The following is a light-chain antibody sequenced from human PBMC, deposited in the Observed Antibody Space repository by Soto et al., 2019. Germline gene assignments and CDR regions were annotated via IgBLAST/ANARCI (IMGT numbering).Light chain of an antibody. J-gene: IGLJ2*01. CDR2: DST. CDR3: QSYDSSLSGVV. CDR1: SSNIGAHYD. Sequence: QSVLTQPPSMSGAPGQSVTISCTGSSSNIGAHYDVHWYQQFPGTAPKLLIYDSTNRPSGVPDRFSGSKSGTSVSLVITGLPAEDEADYYCQSYDSSLSGVVFGGGTKLTVL. V-gene: IGLV1-40*01.